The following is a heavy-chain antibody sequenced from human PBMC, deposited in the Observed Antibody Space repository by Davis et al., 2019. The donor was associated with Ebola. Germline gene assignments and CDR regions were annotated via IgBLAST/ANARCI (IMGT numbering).Heavy chain of an antibody. D-gene: IGHD2-2*01. Sequence: SVKVSCKASGGTFSSYAISWVRQAPGQGLEWMGGIIPIFGTANYAQKFQGRVTITADESTSTAYMELSSLRSEDTAVYYCARGRCSSTSCYYYYYYYYMDVWGKGTTVTVSS. CDR2: IIPIFGTA. CDR1: GGTFSSYA. CDR3: ARGRCSSTSCYYYYYYYYMDV. V-gene: IGHV1-69*13. J-gene: IGHJ6*03.